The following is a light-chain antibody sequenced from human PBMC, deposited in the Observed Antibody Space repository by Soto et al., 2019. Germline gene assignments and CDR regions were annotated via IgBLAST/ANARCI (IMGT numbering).Light chain of an antibody. CDR2: GIS. Sequence: DIVMPQSPATLSLSPGERATLSCRASQSVNSNYLAWYQQKTGQAPRILIYGISKRATDIPDRFSGSGSGTEFNLTISRLQPEDFATYYCQQHGQWPITCGQGTRLEIK. J-gene: IGKJ5*01. V-gene: IGKV3-20*01. CDR3: QQHGQWPIT. CDR1: QSVNSNY.